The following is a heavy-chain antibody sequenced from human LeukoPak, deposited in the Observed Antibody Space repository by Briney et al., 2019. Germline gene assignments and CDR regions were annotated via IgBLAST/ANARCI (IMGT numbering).Heavy chain of an antibody. CDR3: ARDPGSMLRFDP. CDR1: GGAMSSGSYS. D-gene: IGHD2/OR15-2a*01. Sequence: SHTLSLTCTVAGGAMSSGSYSRSWIRQPAGKRLEWIGRIYTSGSTNYNPSLKSRVTISVDTSKNQFSLKLSSVTAADTAVYYCARDPGSMLRFDPWGQGTLVTVSS. V-gene: IGHV4-61*02. J-gene: IGHJ5*02. CDR2: IYTSGST.